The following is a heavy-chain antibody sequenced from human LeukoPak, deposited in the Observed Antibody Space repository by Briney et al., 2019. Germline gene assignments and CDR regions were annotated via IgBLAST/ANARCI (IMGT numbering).Heavy chain of an antibody. D-gene: IGHD2-21*02. J-gene: IGHJ4*02. V-gene: IGHV3-21*01. CDR3: ARNDFDFDY. CDR1: GFIFSSYG. Sequence: GSLRLSCAASGFIFSSYGMSWVRQAPGKGLEWVSSISSRTSNIYYAGSVKGRFTISRDNAKNSLYLQMNSLRAEDTAVYYCARNDFDFDYWGQGTLVTVSS. CDR2: ISSRTSNI.